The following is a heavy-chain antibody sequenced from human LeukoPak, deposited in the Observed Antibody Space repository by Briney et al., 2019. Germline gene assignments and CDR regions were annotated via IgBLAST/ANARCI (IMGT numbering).Heavy chain of an antibody. J-gene: IGHJ4*02. Sequence: GGSLRLSCAASGFTFSGYAMSWVRQAPGKGLEWVSAISGSGGSTYYADSVKGRFTISRDNSKNTLYLQMNSLRAEDTAVYYCARDLLRGDYVFDYWGQGTLVTVSS. CDR3: ARDLLRGDYVFDY. V-gene: IGHV3-23*01. CDR2: ISGSGGST. D-gene: IGHD4-17*01. CDR1: GFTFSGYA.